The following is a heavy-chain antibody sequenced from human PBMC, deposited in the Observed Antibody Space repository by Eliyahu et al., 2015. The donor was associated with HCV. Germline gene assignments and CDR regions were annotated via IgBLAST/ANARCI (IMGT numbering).Heavy chain of an antibody. V-gene: IGHV4-61*01. D-gene: IGHD6-19*01. CDR2: IYYSGST. Sequence: QVQLQESGPGLVKPSETLSLTCTVSGXSVSSGXYYWSWIRQPPGKGLEWIGYIYYSGSTNYNPSLKSRVTISVDTSKNQFXLKLSSVTAADTAXYYCARAVVAVAGTQYXGWFDPWGQGTLXTVSS. CDR3: ARAVVAVAGTQYXGWFDP. CDR1: GXSVSSGXYY. J-gene: IGHJ5*02.